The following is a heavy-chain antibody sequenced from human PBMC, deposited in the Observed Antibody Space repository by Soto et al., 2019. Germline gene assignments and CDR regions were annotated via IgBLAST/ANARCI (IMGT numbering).Heavy chain of an antibody. CDR2: TYYRSKWYN. Sequence: SQTLSLPCAISGDSVSSNSAAWNWIRQSPSRGLEWLGRTYYRSKWYNDYAVSVKSRITINPDTSKNRFSLQLNSVTPEDTAVYYCARVEYSSSWGPDYYYGMDVWGQGTTVTVSS. V-gene: IGHV6-1*01. CDR3: ARVEYSSSWGPDYYYGMDV. J-gene: IGHJ6*02. D-gene: IGHD6-13*01. CDR1: GDSVSSNSAA.